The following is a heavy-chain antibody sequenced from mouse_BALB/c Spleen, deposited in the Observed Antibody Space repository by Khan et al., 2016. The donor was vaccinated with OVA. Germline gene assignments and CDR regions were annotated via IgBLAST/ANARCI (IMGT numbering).Heavy chain of an antibody. CDR1: GFTFSSFV. CDR2: ISSGGST. D-gene: IGHD2-14*01. Sequence: VQLKESGGGTVKPGGSLKLSCAVSGFTFSSFVMSWVRQTPEKRLEWVASISSGGSTYYPDSVKGRFTISRDNARNIVYLQMSSLRSEDMAIYYCTREAYRYDEYYFDYWGQGTTLIVSA. J-gene: IGHJ2*01. CDR3: TREAYRYDEYYFDY. V-gene: IGHV5-6-5*01.